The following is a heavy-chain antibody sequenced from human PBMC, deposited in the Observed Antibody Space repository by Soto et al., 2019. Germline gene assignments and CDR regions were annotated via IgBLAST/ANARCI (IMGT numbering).Heavy chain of an antibody. CDR3: ARVEIARIKGNAFDI. V-gene: IGHV1-46*01. CDR2: INPSGGST. CDR1: GYTFTSYY. J-gene: IGHJ3*02. Sequence: ASVKGSCKASGYTFTSYYMYWVRQAPGQGLEWMGIINPSGGSTSYAQKFQGRVTMTRDTSTSTVYMELSSLRSEDTAVYYCARVEIARIKGNAFDIWGHGTMVSVSS. D-gene: IGHD1-26*01.